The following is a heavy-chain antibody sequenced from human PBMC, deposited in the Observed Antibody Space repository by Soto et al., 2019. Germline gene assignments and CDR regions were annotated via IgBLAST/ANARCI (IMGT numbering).Heavy chain of an antibody. D-gene: IGHD3-10*01. CDR3: AKQRADYGSGADTFYFDS. CDR1: GVTFSNYA. CDR2: LSGSGGTT. J-gene: IGHJ4*02. Sequence: GGSLRLSCTVSGVTFSNYAMNWVRQAPGKGLEWVSSLSGSGGTTYYADSVKGRFIISRDNSKNTLYLLMNSLRAEDTALYYCAKQRADYGSGADTFYFDSWGQGALSPSPQ. V-gene: IGHV3-23*01.